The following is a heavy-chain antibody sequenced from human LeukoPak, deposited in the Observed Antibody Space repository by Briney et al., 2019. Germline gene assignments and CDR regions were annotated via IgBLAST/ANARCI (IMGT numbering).Heavy chain of an antibody. CDR2: IYYSGST. CDR1: GASVSSSTSY. J-gene: IGHJ5*02. D-gene: IGHD4-17*01. CDR3: ARAHDYDDYVSSWFDP. V-gene: IGHV4-61*03. Sequence: SETLSLTCTVSGASVSSSTSYWSWIRQPPGKGLEWIGYIYYSGSTNYNPSLESRVAISMDTSRNHFSLRLRSATAADTAVYYCARAHDYDDYVSSWFDPWGPGTLVTVST.